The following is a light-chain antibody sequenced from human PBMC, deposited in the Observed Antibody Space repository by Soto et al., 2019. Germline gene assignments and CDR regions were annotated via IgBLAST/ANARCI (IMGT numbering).Light chain of an antibody. CDR3: QQYDTSPRT. J-gene: IGKJ1*01. CDR1: QSVSSGY. CDR2: AAS. V-gene: IGKV3-20*01. Sequence: IVLTQSPGTLSLSPWERATLSCRASQSVSSGYLAWYQQKPGQAPRILIYAASSRATGIPDRFSGSGSGTDFSLTISRLEPEDFAVYYCQQYDTSPRTFGQGTKVDIK.